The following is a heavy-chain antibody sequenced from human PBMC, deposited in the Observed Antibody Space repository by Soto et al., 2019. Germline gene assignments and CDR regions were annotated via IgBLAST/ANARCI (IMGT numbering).Heavy chain of an antibody. V-gene: IGHV1-46*03. CDR2: INPSGGST. CDR3: ARGGLGVTMIVVVDYYYYGMDV. D-gene: IGHD3-22*01. J-gene: IGHJ6*02. Sequence: GASVKVSCKASGYTFPSYYMHWLRQAPGQGLEWMGIINPSGGSTSYAQKFQGRVTMTRDTSTSTVYMELSSLRSEDTAVYYCARGGLGVTMIVVVDYYYYGMDVWRQGTTVTVSS. CDR1: GYTFPSYY.